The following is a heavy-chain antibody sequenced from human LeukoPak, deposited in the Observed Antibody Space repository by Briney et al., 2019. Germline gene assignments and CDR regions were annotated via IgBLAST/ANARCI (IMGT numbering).Heavy chain of an antibody. CDR1: GGSISSGNYY. V-gene: IGHV4-61*02. CDR3: AMSIVMDADDAFDI. D-gene: IGHD6-6*01. J-gene: IGHJ3*02. CDR2: IYTSGST. Sequence: SRTLSLTCSVSGGSISSGNYYWSWIRQPAGKGLEWIGRIYTSGSTNYNPSLKRRLTMSVDTSKNQFSLKLSSVSAADTAVYYCAMSIVMDADDAFDIWGQGTLVTVSS.